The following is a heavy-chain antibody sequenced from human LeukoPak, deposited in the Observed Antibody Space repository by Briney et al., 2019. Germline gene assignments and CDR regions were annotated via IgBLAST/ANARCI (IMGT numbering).Heavy chain of an antibody. J-gene: IGHJ4*02. CDR1: GFAVGSNY. CDR2: YYIGGTT. Sequence: PGGSLRLSCAASGFAVGSNYMNWVRQAPGKGLEWVSVYYIGGTTYYADSVKGRFTISRDTTKNTIYLHMNNLRAEDTAVYYCARGFLRDGHPCTYSFDYWGQGTLVTVSS. CDR3: ARGFLRDGHPCTYSFDY. V-gene: IGHV3-66*01. D-gene: IGHD2-8*01.